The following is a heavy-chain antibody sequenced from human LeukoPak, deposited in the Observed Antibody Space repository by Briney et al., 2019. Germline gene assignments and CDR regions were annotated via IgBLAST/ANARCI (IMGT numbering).Heavy chain of an antibody. J-gene: IGHJ4*02. CDR2: VSSSSSIT. D-gene: IGHD1-1*01. Sequence: GGSLRLSCAASGFTFSSHNMSWVRQAPGKGLEWFSYVSSSSSITYYADSVKGRFTISRDNAKNSLYLQMNSLRVEDTAVYYCAFGGGTTGLFDYWGQGALVTVSS. CDR1: GFTFSSHN. V-gene: IGHV3-48*04. CDR3: AFGGGTTGLFDY.